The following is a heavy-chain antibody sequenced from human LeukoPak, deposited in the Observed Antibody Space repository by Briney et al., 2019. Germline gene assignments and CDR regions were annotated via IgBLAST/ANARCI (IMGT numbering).Heavy chain of an antibody. CDR2: INHSGST. CDR1: GGSFSGYY. CDR3: ARKNGFYENDY. D-gene: IGHD5/OR15-5a*01. J-gene: IGHJ4*02. Sequence: SETLSLTCAVYGGSFSGYYWSWIRQPPGKGLEWIGEINHSGSTNYNPSLKSRVTISVDTSKNQFSLKLSSVTAADTAVYYCARKNGFYENDYWGQGTLVTVSS. V-gene: IGHV4-34*01.